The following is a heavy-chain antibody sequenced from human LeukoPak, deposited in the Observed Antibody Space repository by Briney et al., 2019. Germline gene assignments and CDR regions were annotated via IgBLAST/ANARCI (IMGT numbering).Heavy chain of an antibody. D-gene: IGHD5-18*01. J-gene: IGHJ5*02. CDR3: ARGDTAPGFDL. CDR1: GFNFRNHG. Sequence: GRSLRLSCAASGFNFRNHGIHWVRQAPGKGLEWVPVTWYDGNKNYYADSVKGRFIISRDNSKNTASLQMNSLRAEDTAVYYCARGDTAPGFDLWGQGTLVAVSS. V-gene: IGHV3-33*01. CDR2: TWYDGNKN.